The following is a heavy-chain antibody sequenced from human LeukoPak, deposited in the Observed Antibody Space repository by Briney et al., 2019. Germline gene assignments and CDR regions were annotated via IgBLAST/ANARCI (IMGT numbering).Heavy chain of an antibody. D-gene: IGHD3-16*01. CDR2: IKSKTDGGTT. V-gene: IGHV3-15*01. Sequence: GGSLRLSCAASGFTFSNAWMSWVRQAPGKGLEWVGRIKSKTDGGTTDYAAPVKGRFTISRDDSKNTLCLQMNSLKTEDTAVYYCTTDLIPSEAYYFDYWGQGTLVTVSS. CDR1: GFTFSNAW. CDR3: TTDLIPSEAYYFDY. J-gene: IGHJ4*02.